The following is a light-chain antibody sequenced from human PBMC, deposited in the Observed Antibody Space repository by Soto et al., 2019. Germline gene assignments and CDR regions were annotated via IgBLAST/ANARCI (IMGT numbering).Light chain of an antibody. Sequence: DIQMTQSPSSLSASVEDEVTITCRASQTIMTYLNWYQLKPGKPPRLLIYAASSLQSGVPSRFSGSGSGTDFTLTISSLQPEDFATYSCQQSYNSPQTFGQGTKV. CDR3: QQSYNSPQT. J-gene: IGKJ1*01. V-gene: IGKV1-39*01. CDR1: QTIMTY. CDR2: AAS.